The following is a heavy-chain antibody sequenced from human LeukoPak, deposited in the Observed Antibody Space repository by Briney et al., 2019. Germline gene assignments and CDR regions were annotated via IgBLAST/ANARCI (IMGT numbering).Heavy chain of an antibody. V-gene: IGHV6-1*01. CDR3: ARGYCSGGSCYYMDV. CDR2: TYYRSKWYN. D-gene: IGHD2-15*01. Sequence: SQTLSLTCAISGDSVSSNTAAWNWIRQSPSRGLEWLGRTYYRSKWYNDYTVSVKSRITVNPDTSKNQFSLKLSSVTAADTAVYYCARGYCSGGSCYYMDVWGKGTTVTVSS. CDR1: GDSVSSNTAA. J-gene: IGHJ6*03.